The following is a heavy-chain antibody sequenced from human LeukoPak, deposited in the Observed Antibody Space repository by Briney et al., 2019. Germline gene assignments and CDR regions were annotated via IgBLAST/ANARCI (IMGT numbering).Heavy chain of an antibody. D-gene: IGHD5-18*01. CDR2: ISYDGSNK. Sequence: GGSLRFSCAASGFTFSSYAMHWVRQAPGKGLEWVAVISYDGSNKYYADSVKGRFTISRDNSKNTLYLQMNSLRAEDTAVYYCARGNTAMVIFDYWGQGTLVTVSS. V-gene: IGHV3-30-3*01. CDR3: ARGNTAMVIFDY. J-gene: IGHJ4*02. CDR1: GFTFSSYA.